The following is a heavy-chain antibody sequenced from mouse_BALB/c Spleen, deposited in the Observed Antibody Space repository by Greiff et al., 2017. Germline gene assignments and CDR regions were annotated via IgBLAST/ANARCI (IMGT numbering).Heavy chain of an antibody. Sequence: EVNVVESGGGLVKPGGSLKLSCAASGFTFSSYAMSWVRQTPEKRLEWVASISSGGSTYYPDSVKGRFTISRDNARNILYLQMSSLRSEDTAMYYCARGRGFDYWGQGTTLTVSS. CDR2: ISSGGST. J-gene: IGHJ2*01. CDR3: ARGRGFDY. V-gene: IGHV5-6-5*01. CDR1: GFTFSSYA.